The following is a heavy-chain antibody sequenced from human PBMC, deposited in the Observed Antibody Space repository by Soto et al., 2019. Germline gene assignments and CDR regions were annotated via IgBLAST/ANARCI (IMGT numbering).Heavy chain of an antibody. CDR2: INHSGST. CDR1: SGTFSGYY. J-gene: IGHJ6*02. V-gene: IGHV4-34*01. CDR3: ARGLRSITGTRGYYYGMDV. Sequence: NHAETLSITCSVYSGTFSGYYWSWIRPPPGKGLEWIGEINHSGSTNYNPSLKSRVTISVDTSKNQFSLKLSSVTAADTAVYYCARGLRSITGTRGYYYGMDVWGQGTTVTVSS. D-gene: IGHD1-7*01.